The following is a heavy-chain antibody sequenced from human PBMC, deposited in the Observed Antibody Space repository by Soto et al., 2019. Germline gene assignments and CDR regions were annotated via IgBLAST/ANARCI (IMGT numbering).Heavy chain of an antibody. J-gene: IGHJ4*02. V-gene: IGHV3-7*02. CDR1: GFTFSTYW. CDR2: IKQDGSEK. D-gene: IGHD1-26*01. CDR3: ARGPRGLYHHDY. Sequence: GGSLRLSCAASGFTFSTYWMSWVRQAPGKGLEWMDNIKQDGSEKYYVDSVKGRFTISSDNAKNTLYLQMNSLRVYDTSVYYCARGPRGLYHHDYWGQGALVTVS.